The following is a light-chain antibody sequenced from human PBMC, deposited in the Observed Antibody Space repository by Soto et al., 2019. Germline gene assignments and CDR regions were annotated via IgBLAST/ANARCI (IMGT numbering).Light chain of an antibody. J-gene: IGLJ2*01. CDR3: GTWDSSLSAVV. V-gene: IGLV1-51*01. CDR1: TSNIGDNY. Sequence: QSVLTQPPAVSAAPGQKLTISCAGTTSNIGDNYVSWYQQVPGVAPKLLMYDNDKRPSGIPDRFSGSKSGTSATLGITGLQTGDEADYYCGTWDSSLSAVVFGGGTKLTVL. CDR2: DND.